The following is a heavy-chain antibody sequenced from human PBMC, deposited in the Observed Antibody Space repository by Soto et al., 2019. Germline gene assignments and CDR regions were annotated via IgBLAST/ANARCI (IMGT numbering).Heavy chain of an antibody. J-gene: IGHJ6*02. CDR3: ARDDCSGGSCYSLDYYGMDV. Sequence: EVQLVESGGGLVKPGGSLRHSCAASGFTFSSYSMNWVRQAPGKGLEWVSSISSSSSYIYYADSVKGRFTISRDNAKNSLYLQMNSLRAEDTAVYYCARDDCSGGSCYSLDYYGMDVWGQGTTVTVSS. CDR2: ISSSSSYI. V-gene: IGHV3-21*01. D-gene: IGHD2-15*01. CDR1: GFTFSSYS.